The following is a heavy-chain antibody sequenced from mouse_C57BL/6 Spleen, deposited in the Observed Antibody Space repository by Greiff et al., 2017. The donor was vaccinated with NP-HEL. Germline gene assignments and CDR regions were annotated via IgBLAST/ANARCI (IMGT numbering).Heavy chain of an antibody. V-gene: IGHV1-42*01. CDR3: ARLRYGSHFDY. J-gene: IGHJ2*01. D-gene: IGHD1-1*01. Sequence: EVQLQQSGPELVKPGASVKISCKASGYSFTGYYMNWVKQSPEKSLEWIGEINPSTGGTTYNQKFKAKATLTVDKSSSTAYMQLKSLSSEDSAVYYCARLRYGSHFDYWGQGTTLTVSS. CDR1: GYSFTGYY. CDR2: INPSTGGT.